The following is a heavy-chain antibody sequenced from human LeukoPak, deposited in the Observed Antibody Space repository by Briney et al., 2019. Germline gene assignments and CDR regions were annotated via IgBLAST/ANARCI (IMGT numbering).Heavy chain of an antibody. V-gene: IGHV4-34*01. CDR3: ARGRGATPRH. J-gene: IGHJ1*01. CDR1: GGSFSGYY. D-gene: IGHD2-15*01. CDR2: INHSGST. Sequence: SETLSLTCAVYGGSFSGYYWSWIRQPPGKGLEWIGEINHSGSTNYNPSLKSRVTMSVDTSKNQFSLKLSSVTAADTAVYYCARGRGATPRHWGQGTLVTVSS.